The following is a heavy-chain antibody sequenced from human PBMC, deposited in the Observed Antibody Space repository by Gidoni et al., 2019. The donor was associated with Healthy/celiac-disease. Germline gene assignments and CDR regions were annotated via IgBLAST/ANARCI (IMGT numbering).Heavy chain of an antibody. D-gene: IGHD3-22*01. CDR3: AADYDSSGYGY. V-gene: IGHV1-18*01. J-gene: IGHJ4*02. Sequence: QVQLVQSGAEVKKPGASVKVSCKASGYTFTSYGISWVRQAPGQGLEWRGWSSAYNGTTSYAQKLQGRVTMTTDTSTSTAYMGLRSLRSDDTAVYYCAADYDSSGYGYWGQGTLVTVSS. CDR1: GYTFTSYG. CDR2: SSAYNGTT.